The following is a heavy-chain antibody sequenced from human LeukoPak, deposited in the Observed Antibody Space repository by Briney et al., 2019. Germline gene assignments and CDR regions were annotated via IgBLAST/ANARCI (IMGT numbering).Heavy chain of an antibody. CDR2: ISAYNGNT. J-gene: IGHJ4*02. CDR3: ARDKGSSFDY. CDR1: GYTFTIYG. Sequence: ASVTVSCTASGYTFTIYGISWVRQAPGQGLEWMGWISAYNGNTNYAQKLQGRVTMTTDTSTSTAYMELRSLSSDDTAVYYCARDKGSSFDYWGQGTLVTVSS. D-gene: IGHD6-13*01. V-gene: IGHV1-18*01.